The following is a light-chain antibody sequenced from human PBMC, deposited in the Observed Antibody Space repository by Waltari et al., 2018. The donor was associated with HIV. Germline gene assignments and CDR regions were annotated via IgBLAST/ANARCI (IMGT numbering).Light chain of an antibody. V-gene: IGLV4-69*01. Sequence: QLVLTQSPSASASLGASVKLTCTLSSGHSTYAIAWHQQQPEKGPWYLMKVNSDGSHSKGVGVPDRFSGSSAGSSRYLIISSLQSEDEADYDCQTWGTGIRVYGGGTKLTVL. CDR2: VNSDGSH. CDR3: QTWGTGIRV. J-gene: IGLJ3*02. CDR1: SGHSTYA.